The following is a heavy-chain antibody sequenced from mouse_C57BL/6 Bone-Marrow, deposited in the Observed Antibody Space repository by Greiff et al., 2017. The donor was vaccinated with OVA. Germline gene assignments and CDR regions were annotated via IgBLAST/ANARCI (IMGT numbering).Heavy chain of an antibody. CDR2: IWSGGST. CDR3: ARSSYRAMDY. V-gene: IGHV2-2*01. J-gene: IGHJ4*01. CDR1: GFSLTSYG. D-gene: IGHD1-1*01. Sequence: QVQLQQSGPGLVQPSQSLSITCTVSGFSLTSYGVHWVRQSPGKGLAWLGVIWSGGSTDYNAAFISRLSISKDNSKSQVFFKMNSLQDDDTAIYYCARSSYRAMDYWGQGTSVTVSS.